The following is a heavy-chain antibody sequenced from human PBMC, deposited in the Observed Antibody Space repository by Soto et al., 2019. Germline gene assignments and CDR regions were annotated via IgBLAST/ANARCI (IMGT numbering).Heavy chain of an antibody. CDR1: GGSFRGYY. CDR2: INHSGST. J-gene: IGHJ4*02. CDR3: ARALGYTYGHLPIDY. V-gene: IGHV4-34*01. Sequence: PSETLSLTCAVYGGSFRGYYWSWIRQPPGKGLEWIGEINHSGSTNYNPSLKSRVTISVDTSKNQFSLKLNSVTAADTAVYYCARALGYTYGHLPIDYWGQGTLVT. D-gene: IGHD5-18*01.